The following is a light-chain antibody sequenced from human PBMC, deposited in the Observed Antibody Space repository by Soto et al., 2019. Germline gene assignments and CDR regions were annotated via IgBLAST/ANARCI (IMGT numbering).Light chain of an antibody. J-gene: IGLJ3*02. Sequence: QSALTQPPSASGTPGQRVTISCSGSSSNIGGDTVNWYYQLPGTAPKVLIYRNNQRPSGVPDRFAGSMSGTSASLAISGLQSEDEGDYYCSAWDDSLNGWVVGGGTQLTVL. CDR1: SSNIGGDT. CDR2: RNN. CDR3: SAWDDSLNGWV. V-gene: IGLV1-44*01.